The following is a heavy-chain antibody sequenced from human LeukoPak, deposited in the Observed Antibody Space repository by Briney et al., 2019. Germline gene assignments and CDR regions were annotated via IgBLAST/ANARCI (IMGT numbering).Heavy chain of an antibody. CDR3: ARGDGNNAFDI. J-gene: IGHJ3*02. CDR1: GGTFSSYA. V-gene: IGHV1-69*05. CDR2: IIPIFGTA. D-gene: IGHD4-23*01. Sequence: GASVKVSCKASGGTFSSYAISWVRQAPGQGLEWMGRIIPIFGTANYAQKSQGRVTITTDESTSTAYMELSSLRSEDTAVYYCARGDGNNAFDIWGQGTMVTVSS.